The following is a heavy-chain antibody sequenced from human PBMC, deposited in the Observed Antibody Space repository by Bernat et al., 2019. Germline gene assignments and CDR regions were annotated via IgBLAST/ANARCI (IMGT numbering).Heavy chain of an antibody. CDR3: ARDKDGGFAFDY. V-gene: IGHV3-64*01. Sequence: EVELVESGGGLVQPGGSLRLSCAASGFSFSTYAMHWVRQAPGKGLEYVSSLLGNGAHPQYANSVKGRFTISRDNSKNTLYLQMGSLRPEDTVMYYCARDKDGGFAFDYWGQGTLVTVSS. CDR2: LLGNGAHP. CDR1: GFSFSTYA. J-gene: IGHJ4*02. D-gene: IGHD2-15*01.